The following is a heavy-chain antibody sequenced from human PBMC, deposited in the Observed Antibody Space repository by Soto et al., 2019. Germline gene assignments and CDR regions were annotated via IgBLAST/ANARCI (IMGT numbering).Heavy chain of an antibody. V-gene: IGHV3-48*02. CDR3: ARDMFGRGRQVGGFQH. J-gene: IGHJ1*01. Sequence: EVQLVESGGGLVQPGGSLRLSCAASGFTFSSYSMHWVRQAPGKGLEWVSYISSSSSTIYYADSVKGRFTISRDNAKNSRYLQMNSLRDEDTAVYYCARDMFGRGRQVGGFQHWGQGTLVTASS. D-gene: IGHD2-15*01. CDR2: ISSSSSTI. CDR1: GFTFSSYS.